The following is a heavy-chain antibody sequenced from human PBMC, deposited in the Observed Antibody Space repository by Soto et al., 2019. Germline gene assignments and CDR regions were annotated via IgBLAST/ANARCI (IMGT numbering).Heavy chain of an antibody. CDR2: IWYDRSNK. V-gene: IGHV3-33*08. CDR3: AREVFWSGYYTHYYYYYGMDV. CDR1: GFTFSSYA. Sequence: GGSLRLSCAASGFTFSSYAMHWVRQAPGKGLEWVAVIWYDRSNKYYADSVKGRFTISRDNSKNTLYLQMNSLRAEDTAVYYCAREVFWSGYYTHYYYYYGMDVWGQGTTVTVSS. J-gene: IGHJ6*02. D-gene: IGHD3-3*01.